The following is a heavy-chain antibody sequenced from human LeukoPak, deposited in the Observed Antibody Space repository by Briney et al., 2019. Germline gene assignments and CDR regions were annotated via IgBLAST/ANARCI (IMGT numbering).Heavy chain of an antibody. CDR2: MNPNSGNT. CDR3: ARGLGRIVVVPAPRRFDP. D-gene: IGHD2-2*01. Sequence: ASVKVSCKASGYTFTSYDINWVRQATGQGLEWMGWMNPNSGNTGYAQKFQGRVTMTRNTSISTAYMELSSLRSEDTAMYYCARGLGRIVVVPAPRRFDPWGQGTLVTVSS. J-gene: IGHJ5*02. V-gene: IGHV1-8*01. CDR1: GYTFTSYD.